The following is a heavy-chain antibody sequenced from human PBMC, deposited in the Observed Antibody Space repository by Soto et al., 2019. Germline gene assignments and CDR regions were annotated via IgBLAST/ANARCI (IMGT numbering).Heavy chain of an antibody. Sequence: PSDTLSLTCAVSGGSISSGGYSWSWIRQPPGKGLEWIGYIYHSGSTYYNPSLKSRVTISVDTSKNQFSLKLSSVTAADTAVYYCARETYPPYYQNWFDPWGQGTLVTVSS. CDR2: IYHSGST. V-gene: IGHV4-30-2*01. CDR3: ARETYPPYYQNWFDP. D-gene: IGHD2-8*01. J-gene: IGHJ5*02. CDR1: GGSISSGGYS.